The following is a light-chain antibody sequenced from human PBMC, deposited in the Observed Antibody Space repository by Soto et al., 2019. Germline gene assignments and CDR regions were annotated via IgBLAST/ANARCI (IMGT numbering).Light chain of an antibody. CDR3: ASWDDSLNGLV. Sequence: QSVLTQPPSASATPGQRVTISCSGSSSNIGSNNVEWYQHLPGTAPKLLIYSNNQGPSGVPDRFSGSKSGTSASLAISGLQSEDEADYYCASWDDSLNGLVIGVGTKLTVL. J-gene: IGLJ3*02. CDR1: SSNIGSNN. CDR2: SNN. V-gene: IGLV1-44*01.